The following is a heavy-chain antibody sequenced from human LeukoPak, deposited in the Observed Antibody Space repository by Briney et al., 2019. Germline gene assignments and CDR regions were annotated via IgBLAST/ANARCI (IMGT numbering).Heavy chain of an antibody. CDR2: INTSGST. J-gene: IGHJ5*02. Sequence: PSETLSLTCTVSGDSIRGGNYYWTWIRQPAGKGLEWIGRINTSGSTTYNPSLLSRVTISVDTSKNQFSLKLSSVTAADTAVYARDAGIYDSSGYRNWFDPWGQGTLVTVSS. D-gene: IGHD3-22*01. CDR3: DAGIYDSSGYRNWFDP. CDR1: GDSIRGGNYY. V-gene: IGHV4-61*02.